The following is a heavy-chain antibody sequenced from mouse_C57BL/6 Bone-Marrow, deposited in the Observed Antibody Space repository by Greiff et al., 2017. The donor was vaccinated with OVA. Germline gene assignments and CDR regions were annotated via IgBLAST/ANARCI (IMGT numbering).Heavy chain of an antibody. CDR2: IDPSDSYT. Sequence: VQLQQPGAELVRPGTSVKLSCKASGYTFTSYWMHWVKQRPGQGLEWIGVIDPSDSYTNYNQKFKGKATLTVDTSSSTAYMQLSSLTSEDSAVYYCARRGIYYDYDISDFDYWGQGTTLTVSS. CDR3: ARRGIYYDYDISDFDY. D-gene: IGHD2-4*01. J-gene: IGHJ2*01. CDR1: GYTFTSYW. V-gene: IGHV1-59*01.